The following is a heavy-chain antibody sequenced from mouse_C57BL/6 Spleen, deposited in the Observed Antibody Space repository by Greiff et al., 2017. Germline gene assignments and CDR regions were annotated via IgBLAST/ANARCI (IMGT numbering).Heavy chain of an antibody. CDR3: SIRFYSNPTMDY. CDR1: GYTFTSYW. Sequence: QVQLQQPGAELVMPGASVKLSCKASGYTFTSYWLHWVKQRPGQGLEWIGEIDPSDSYTNYNQKFKGKSTLTVDKSSSTAYMQLSSLTSEDSAVYYCSIRFYSNPTMDYWGQGTSVTVSS. CDR2: IDPSDSYT. J-gene: IGHJ4*01. D-gene: IGHD2-5*01. V-gene: IGHV1-69*01.